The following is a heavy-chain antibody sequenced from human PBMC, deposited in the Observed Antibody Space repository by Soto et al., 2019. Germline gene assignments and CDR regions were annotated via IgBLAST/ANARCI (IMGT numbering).Heavy chain of an antibody. V-gene: IGHV1-69*06. CDR2: IIPIFGTA. CDR3: ARVQYYYDSSGYLRDFYGMDV. J-gene: IGHJ6*02. CDR1: GGTFSSHA. D-gene: IGHD3-22*01. Sequence: ASVKVSCKASGGTFSSHAISWVRQAPGQGLEWMGGIIPIFGTANYAQKFQGRVTITADKSTSTAYMELSSLRSEDTAVYYCARVQYYYDSSGYLRDFYGMDVWGQGTTVTVSS.